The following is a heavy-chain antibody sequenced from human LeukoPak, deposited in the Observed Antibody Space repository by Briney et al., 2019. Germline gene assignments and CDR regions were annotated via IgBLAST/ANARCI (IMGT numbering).Heavy chain of an antibody. V-gene: IGHV4-61*02. CDR3: ARRGRGGWFDP. Sequence: SQTLSLTCTVSGGSISSGSCYWSWIRQPAGKGLEWIGRIYTSGSTNYNPSLKSRVTISVDTSKNQFSLKLSSVTAADTAVYYCARRGRGGWFDPWGQGTLVTVSS. CDR2: IYTSGST. CDR1: GGSISSGSCY. J-gene: IGHJ5*02.